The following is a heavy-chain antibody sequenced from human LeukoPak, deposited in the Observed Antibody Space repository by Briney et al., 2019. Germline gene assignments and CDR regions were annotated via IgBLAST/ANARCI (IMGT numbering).Heavy chain of an antibody. CDR1: GFTFSSYS. CDR2: ISSSSSTI. J-gene: IGHJ3*02. Sequence: GGSLRLSCAASGFTFSSYSMNWVRQAPGKGLEWVSYISSSSSTIYYADSVKGRFTISRDNAKNSLYLQMNSLRAEDTAVYYCARDRLDVYQLPLTINAFDIWGQGTMVTVSS. D-gene: IGHD2-2*01. V-gene: IGHV3-48*01. CDR3: ARDRLDVYQLPLTINAFDI.